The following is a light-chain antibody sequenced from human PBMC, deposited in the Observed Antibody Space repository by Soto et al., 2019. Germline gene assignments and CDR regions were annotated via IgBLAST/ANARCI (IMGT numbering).Light chain of an antibody. CDR1: QSVSSY. CDR3: QQRSNWPLT. V-gene: IGKV3-11*01. J-gene: IGKJ5*01. Sequence: EIVLTQSPATLSLSPGERATLFCRASQSVSSYFAWYQQKPGQAPNLLIYDASNRATGIPARFSGSGSGTDFTLIISSLEPQDFAVYYCQQRSNWPLTFGQGTRLEIK. CDR2: DAS.